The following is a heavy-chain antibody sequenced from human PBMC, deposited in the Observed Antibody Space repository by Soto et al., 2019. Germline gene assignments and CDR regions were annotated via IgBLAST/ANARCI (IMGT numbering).Heavy chain of an antibody. CDR2: IYYGGTT. CDR1: VEPMTGGYY. D-gene: IGHD2-15*01. J-gene: IGHJ4*02. CDR3: ARGWYYFDF. V-gene: IGHV4-38-2*01. Sequence: SETLSLTCDVSVEPMTGGYYWGWIRQSPGKGLEWIGSIYYGGTTYYNPSLRSRLAISIDTSKNQFSLRLSSVTAADTALYYCARGWYYFDFRGQGTLVTVSS.